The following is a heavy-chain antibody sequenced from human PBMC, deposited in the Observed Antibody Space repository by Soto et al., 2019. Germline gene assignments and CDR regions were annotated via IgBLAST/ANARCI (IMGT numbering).Heavy chain of an antibody. CDR3: ARVWDSSGPNLDY. CDR1: GGSISSGGYY. J-gene: IGHJ4*02. Sequence: QVQLQESGPGLVKPSQTLSLTCTVSGGSISSGGYYWSWIRQHPGKGLEWIGYIYYSGSTYYNSSLKSRFTISVDTSKNQFSLKLSSVTAADTAVYYCARVWDSSGPNLDYWGQGTLVTVSS. D-gene: IGHD3-22*01. CDR2: IYYSGST. V-gene: IGHV4-31*03.